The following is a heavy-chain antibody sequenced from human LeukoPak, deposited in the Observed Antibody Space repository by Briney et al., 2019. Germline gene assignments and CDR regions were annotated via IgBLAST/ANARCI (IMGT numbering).Heavy chain of an antibody. Sequence: ASVTVSCKASGYTFTGYYMHWVRQAPGQGLEWMGWINPNSGGTNYAQKFQGRVTMTRDTSISTAYMELSRLRSDDTAVCYCARSGWDYYDSSGVDYWGQGTLVTVSS. CDR3: ARSGWDYYDSSGVDY. D-gene: IGHD3-22*01. CDR1: GYTFTGYY. J-gene: IGHJ4*02. V-gene: IGHV1-2*02. CDR2: INPNSGGT.